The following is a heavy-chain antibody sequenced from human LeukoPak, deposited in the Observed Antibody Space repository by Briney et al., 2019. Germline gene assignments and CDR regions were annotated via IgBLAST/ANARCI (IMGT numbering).Heavy chain of an antibody. V-gene: IGHV3-21*01. Sequence: GGSLRPSCAASGFTFSSYSMNWVRQAPGKGLEWVSSISSSSSYIYYADSVKGRFTISRDNAKNSLYLQMNSLRAEDTAVYYCALTREIDAFDIWGQGTMVTVSS. CDR2: ISSSSSYI. CDR3: ALTREIDAFDI. J-gene: IGHJ3*02. CDR1: GFTFSSYS.